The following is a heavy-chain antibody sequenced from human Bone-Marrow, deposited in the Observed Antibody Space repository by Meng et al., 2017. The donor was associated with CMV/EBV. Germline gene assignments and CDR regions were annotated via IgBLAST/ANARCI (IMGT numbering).Heavy chain of an antibody. CDR2: IYYSGST. CDR1: GGSISSSSYY. CDR3: ARIGYNWNLFDY. Sequence: GSLRLSCTVSGGSISSSSYYWGWIRQPPGKGLEWIGSIYYSGSTYYNPSLKSRVTISVDTSKNQFSLKLTSVTAADTAVYYCARIGYNWNLFDYWGQGTRVTGSS. V-gene: IGHV4-39*07. D-gene: IGHD1-20*01. J-gene: IGHJ4*02.